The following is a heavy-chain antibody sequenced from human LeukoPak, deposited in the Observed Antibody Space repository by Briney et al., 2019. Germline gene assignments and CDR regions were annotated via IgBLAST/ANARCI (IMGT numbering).Heavy chain of an antibody. CDR1: GFTFSNFA. J-gene: IGHJ5*02. V-gene: IGHV3-23*01. CDR2: ITGYGAT. CDR3: AKGAAAGKVDWFDP. Sequence: QPGGSLRLSCAASGFTFSNFAMMWVRQAPGTGLQWVSTITGYGATFYADSVGGRFTIFRDTSMNTLFLQMNSLGAEDTAVYYCAKGAAAGKVDWFDPWGQGTLVTVSS. D-gene: IGHD6-13*01.